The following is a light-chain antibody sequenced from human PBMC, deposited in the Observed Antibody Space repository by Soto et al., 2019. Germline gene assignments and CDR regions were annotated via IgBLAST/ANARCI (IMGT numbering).Light chain of an antibody. CDR1: QSVSNNY. CDR3: QQYGSSPYT. Sequence: EIVLTQSPGTLSLSPGERVTLSCRASQSVSNNYLAWYQQKPGQAPRLLIYGASSTATGIPDRFSGRGFGTDFTLTISRLEPEDFAVFYCQQYGSSPYTFGQGTKLEIK. V-gene: IGKV3-20*01. J-gene: IGKJ2*01. CDR2: GAS.